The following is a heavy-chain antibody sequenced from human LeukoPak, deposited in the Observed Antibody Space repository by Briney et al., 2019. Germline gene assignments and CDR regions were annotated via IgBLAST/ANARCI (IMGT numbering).Heavy chain of an antibody. D-gene: IGHD6-13*01. Sequence: SVKVSCKASGGTFTSYAISWVRQAPGQGLEWKGGIIPIFGTANYAQKFQGRVTITADEATSTAYMELSSLRSEDTAVYYSARDGAAGVHSYYYYGMDVWGQGTTVTVSS. CDR2: IIPIFGTA. CDR1: GGTFTSYA. CDR3: ARDGAAGVHSYYYYGMDV. V-gene: IGHV1-69*13. J-gene: IGHJ6*02.